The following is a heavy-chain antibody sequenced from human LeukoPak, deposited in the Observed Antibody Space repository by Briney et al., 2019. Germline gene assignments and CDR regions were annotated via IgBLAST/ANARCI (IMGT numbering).Heavy chain of an antibody. CDR1: GGSFSGYY. J-gene: IGHJ4*02. V-gene: IGHV4-34*01. CDR2: INHSGST. Sequence: SETLSLTCAVYGGSFSGYYWSWIRQPPGKGLEWIGEINHSGSTNYNPSLKSRVTISVDPSKNQFSLKLSSVTAADTAVYYCARDPGDYYDSSGYFDYWGQGTLVTVSS. D-gene: IGHD3-22*01. CDR3: ARDPGDYYDSSGYFDY.